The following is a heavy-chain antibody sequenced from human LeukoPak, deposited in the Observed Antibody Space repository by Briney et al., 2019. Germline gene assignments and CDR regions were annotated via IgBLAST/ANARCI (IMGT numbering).Heavy chain of an antibody. Sequence: GGSLRLSCAASGFIVRSNYMSWFRQAPGKGLEWASVIYNDGRTYYADSVKGRFIISKDISKNTLYLQMNNLRADDTALYYCARESGYAVGDFWGRGTLVTVSS. D-gene: IGHD2-2*01. J-gene: IGHJ4*02. CDR3: ARESGYAVGDF. CDR2: IYNDGRT. V-gene: IGHV3-53*01. CDR1: GFIVRSNY.